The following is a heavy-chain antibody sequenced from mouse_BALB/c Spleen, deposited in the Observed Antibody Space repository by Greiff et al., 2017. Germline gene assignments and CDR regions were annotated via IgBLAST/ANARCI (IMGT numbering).Heavy chain of an antibody. V-gene: IGHV5-6-5*01. J-gene: IGHJ4*01. Sequence: DVMLVESGGGLVKPGGSLKLSCAASGFTFSSYAMSWVRQTPEKRLEWVASISSGGSTSYPDSVKGRFTISRDNARNILYLQMSSLRAEDTAMYYGASPLITAGSYYYAMDYWGQGTSVTVSS. CDR3: ASPLITAGSYYYAMDY. D-gene: IGHD1-2*01. CDR1: GFTFSSYA. CDR2: ISSGGST.